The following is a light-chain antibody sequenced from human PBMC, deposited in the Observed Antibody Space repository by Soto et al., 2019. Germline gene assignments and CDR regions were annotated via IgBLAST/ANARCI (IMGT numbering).Light chain of an antibody. Sequence: EIVLTQSPAILSMSPGERATLSCRASQSVSSYFAWYQQKPGQAPRLPIYDASNRATGVPARFSGSGSGTDFTLTISSLEPEDFAVYYCQQRRYWPVTFGQGTKVEIK. J-gene: IGKJ1*01. CDR3: QQRRYWPVT. V-gene: IGKV3-11*01. CDR1: QSVSSY. CDR2: DAS.